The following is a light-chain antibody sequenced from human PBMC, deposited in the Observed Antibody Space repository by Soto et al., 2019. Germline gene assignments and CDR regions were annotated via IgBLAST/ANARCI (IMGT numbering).Light chain of an antibody. CDR2: WAS. Sequence: DIVMTQSPDSLAVSLGERATINCKSSQSVLYSSNNKNYLAWYQQKPGQPPKLLIYWASTRESGLPDRFSGSGSGTDLTLTISSLQAEDLAVYYCQQYYSTPPSFGGGTKVEIK. CDR1: QSVLYSSNNKNY. V-gene: IGKV4-1*01. CDR3: QQYYSTPPS. J-gene: IGKJ4*01.